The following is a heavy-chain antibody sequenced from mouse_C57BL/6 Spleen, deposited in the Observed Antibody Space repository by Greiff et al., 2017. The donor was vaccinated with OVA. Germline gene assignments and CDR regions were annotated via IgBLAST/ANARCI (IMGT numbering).Heavy chain of an antibody. D-gene: IGHD1-1*01. CDR2: IDPEDGDT. CDR3: TTGDYYHGSSYGY. Sequence: VTLQESGAELVRPGASVKLSCTASGFNIKDYYMHWVKQRPEQGLEWIGRIDPEDGDTEYAPKFQGKATMTADPSSNTAYLQLSSLTSEDTAVYYCTTGDYYHGSSYGYWGQGTTLTVSS. J-gene: IGHJ2*01. CDR1: GFNIKDYY. V-gene: IGHV14-1*01.